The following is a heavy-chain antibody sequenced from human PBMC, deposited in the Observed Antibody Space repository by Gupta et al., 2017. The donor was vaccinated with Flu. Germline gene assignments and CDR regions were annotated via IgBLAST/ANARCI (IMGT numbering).Heavy chain of an antibody. J-gene: IGHJ4*02. D-gene: IGHD1-26*01. Sequence: MHGVRQATGKGLEWVSAIGTAGDTYYPGSVKGRFTISRENAKNSLYLQMNSLRAGDTAVYYCARGGIVGAAAFYYFDYWGQGTLVTVSS. V-gene: IGHV3-13*01. CDR3: ARGGIVGAAAFYYFDY. CDR2: IGTAGDT.